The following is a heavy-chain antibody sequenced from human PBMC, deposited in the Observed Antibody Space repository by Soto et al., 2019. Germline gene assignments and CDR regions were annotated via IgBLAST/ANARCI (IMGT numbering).Heavy chain of an antibody. CDR3: VRQGYGALHGLVDV. CDR1: DASISRSSYY. CDR2: IYYSGTT. J-gene: IGHJ6*02. Sequence: SETMSLTCTVSDASISRSSYYLSWIRQPPGRGLEWIGSIYYSGTTYDNPSLKSRVAISLDTSKSQFSLKMTSVTATDTAVYYCVRQGYGALHGLVDVWTQGTTVTGSS. D-gene: IGHD1-26*01. V-gene: IGHV4-39*01.